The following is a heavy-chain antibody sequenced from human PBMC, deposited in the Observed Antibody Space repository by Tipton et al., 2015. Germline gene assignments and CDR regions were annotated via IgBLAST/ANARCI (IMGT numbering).Heavy chain of an antibody. J-gene: IGHJ6*02. CDR2: ISYTETS. CDR3: ARDLEHGMDV. V-gene: IGHV4-61*01. D-gene: IGHD5-24*01. Sequence: LSLTCSVSGGSVTSGSYYWSWIRQPPGKGLEWIGYISYTETSHYNPSLKSRVTISVDTSKNQFSLTLNSVAAADTAVYYCARDLEHGMDVWGHGTTVTVSS. CDR1: GGSVTSGSYY.